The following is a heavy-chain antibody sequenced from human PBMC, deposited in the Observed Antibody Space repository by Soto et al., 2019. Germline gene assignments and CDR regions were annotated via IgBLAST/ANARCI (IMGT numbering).Heavy chain of an antibody. CDR2: INPSGGST. D-gene: IGHD5-18*01. J-gene: IGHJ6*02. CDR1: GYTFTSYY. V-gene: IGHV1-46*01. Sequence: ASVKVSCKASGYTFTSYYMHWVRQAPGQGLEWMGIINPSGGSTSYAQKFQGRVTMTRDTSTSTVYMELSSLRSEDTAVYYCAREDTAMATRPEFSPYYYYYGMDVWGQGTTVTVSS. CDR3: AREDTAMATRPEFSPYYYYYGMDV.